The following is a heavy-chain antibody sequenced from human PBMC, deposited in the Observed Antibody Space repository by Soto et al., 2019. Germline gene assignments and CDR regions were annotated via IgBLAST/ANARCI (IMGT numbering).Heavy chain of an antibody. D-gene: IGHD3-3*01. CDR2: IVVGSGNT. J-gene: IGHJ3*02. V-gene: IGHV1-58*02. CDR3: AAVKEAIFGVALDAFDI. Sequence: TSVKLSCKASGFTFTSSAMQWVRQARRQRLEWIGWIVVGSGNTNYAQKFQERVTITRDMSTSTAYMELSSLRSEDTAVYYCAAVKEAIFGVALDAFDIWGQGTMVTVSS. CDR1: GFTFTSSA.